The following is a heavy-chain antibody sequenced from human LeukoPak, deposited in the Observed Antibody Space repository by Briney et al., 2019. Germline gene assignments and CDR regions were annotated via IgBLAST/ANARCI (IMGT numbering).Heavy chain of an antibody. CDR2: IYSGGST. V-gene: IGHV3-53*01. CDR1: GFTVSSNY. J-gene: IGHJ3*02. CDR3: ARDYYDILTGYYHGAFDI. D-gene: IGHD3-9*01. Sequence: PGGSLRLSCAASGFTVSSNYMSWVRQAPGKGLEWVSVIYSGGSTYYADSVKGRFTISRDNSKNTLYLQMNSLRAEDTAVYYCARDYYDILTGYYHGAFDIWGQGTMVTVSS.